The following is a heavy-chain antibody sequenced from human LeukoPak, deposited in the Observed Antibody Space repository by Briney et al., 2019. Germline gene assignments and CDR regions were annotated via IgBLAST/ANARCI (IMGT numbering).Heavy chain of an antibody. Sequence: GGSLRLSCAAAGFTFSHYGMHWVRQAPGNGLEWVAVICTDGTNQNYDDPVKGRLTISRDDSGNTVYLQMNSLRPEDTGVYYCAKDAQRGFNYSNSLESWGQGTPVTVST. CDR3: AKDAQRGFNYSNSLES. CDR2: ICTDGTNQ. J-gene: IGHJ5*01. D-gene: IGHD4-11*01. V-gene: IGHV3-33*06. CDR1: GFTFSHYG.